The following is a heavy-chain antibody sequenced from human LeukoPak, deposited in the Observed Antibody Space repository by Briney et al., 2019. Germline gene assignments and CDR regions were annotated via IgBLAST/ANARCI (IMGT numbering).Heavy chain of an antibody. CDR1: GYTFTSYY. J-gene: IGHJ4*02. CDR2: ISAYNGNT. D-gene: IGHD3/OR15-3a*01. Sequence: ASVKVSCKASGYTFTSYYMHWVRQAPGQGLEWMGWISAYNGNTNYAQKLQGRVTMTTDTSTSTAYMELRSLRSDDTAVYYCARDRTGYSPDFDYWGQGTLVTVSS. CDR3: ARDRTGYSPDFDY. V-gene: IGHV1-18*04.